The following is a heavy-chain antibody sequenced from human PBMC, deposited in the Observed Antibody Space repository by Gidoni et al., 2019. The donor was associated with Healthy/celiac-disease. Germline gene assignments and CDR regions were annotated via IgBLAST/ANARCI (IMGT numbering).Heavy chain of an antibody. D-gene: IGHD2-2*01. CDR1: GFTAGRSY. CDR3: ARDRRNCSSTSCYYGGWFDP. J-gene: IGHJ5*02. CDR2: IDSGGST. Sequence: EVQLVESGGGLVQPGGSLSLSCAASGFTAGRSYMSWVRQAPGKGLEWVSVIDSGGSTYYADSVKGRFTISRHNSKNTLYLQMNSLRAEDTAVYYCARDRRNCSSTSCYYGGWFDPWGQGTLVTVSS. V-gene: IGHV3-53*04.